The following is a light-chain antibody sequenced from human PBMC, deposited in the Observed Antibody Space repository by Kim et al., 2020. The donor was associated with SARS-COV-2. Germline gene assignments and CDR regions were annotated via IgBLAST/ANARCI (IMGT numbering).Light chain of an antibody. J-gene: IGKJ4*01. Sequence: PPGERASLSGSTSQSVCSSYLAWYQQRPDQAPRLLIYGASSRATGIPDRFSGSGSGTDFTLTISRLEPEDFAVYYCQQYGSSPVTFGGGTKVDIK. CDR2: GAS. CDR1: QSVCSSY. CDR3: QQYGSSPVT. V-gene: IGKV3-20*01.